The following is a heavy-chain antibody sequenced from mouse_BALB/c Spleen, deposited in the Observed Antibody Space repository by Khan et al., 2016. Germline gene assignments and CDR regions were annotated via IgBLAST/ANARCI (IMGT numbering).Heavy chain of an antibody. CDR1: GFTFSGFG. V-gene: IGHV5-17*02. Sequence: EVELVESGGDLVQPGGSRKLSCAASGFTFSGFGMHWVRQAPEKGLEWVAYITSGSTNIYYVDTVKGRFTISRDNPKNTLFLQMTSLRSEDTAMYYCARMGGSYAMDYWGQGTSVTVSS. J-gene: IGHJ4*01. CDR3: ARMGGSYAMDY. CDR2: ITSGSTNI.